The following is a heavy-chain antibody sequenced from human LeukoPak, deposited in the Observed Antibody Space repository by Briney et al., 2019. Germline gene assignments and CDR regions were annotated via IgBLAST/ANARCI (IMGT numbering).Heavy chain of an antibody. CDR3: ASPISGQSFDI. Sequence: GGSLRLSCVASGFTVSSNYMSWVRQAPGKGLEWVSVIYPGGETYYADFVKGRFTISRDNSKNTLYLQMNSLRAEDTAAYYCASPISGQSFDIWGQGTMVTVSS. D-gene: IGHD6-19*01. V-gene: IGHV3-53*01. J-gene: IGHJ3*02. CDR1: GFTVSSNY. CDR2: IYPGGET.